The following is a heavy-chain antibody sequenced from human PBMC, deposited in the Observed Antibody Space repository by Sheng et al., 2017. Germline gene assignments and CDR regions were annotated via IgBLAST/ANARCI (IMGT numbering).Heavy chain of an antibody. CDR3: ARVQYYYDSSGYYLAYYYYGMDV. CDR1: GGTFSSYA. Sequence: QVQLVQSGAEVKKPGSSVKVSCKASGGTFSSYAISWVRQAPGQGLEWMGGIIPIFGTANYAQKFQGRVTITADESTSTAYMELSSLRSEDTAVYYCARVQYYYDSSGYYLAYYYYGMDVWGQGTTVTVSS. D-gene: IGHD3-22*01. CDR2: IIPIFGTA. V-gene: IGHV1-69*01. J-gene: IGHJ6*02.